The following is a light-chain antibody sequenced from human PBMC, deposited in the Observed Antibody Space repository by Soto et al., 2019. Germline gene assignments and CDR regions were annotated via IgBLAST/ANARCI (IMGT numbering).Light chain of an antibody. V-gene: IGKV3-20*01. Sequence: ENVLTQSPGTLSLSPGERATLSCRASQSVSSSYLAWYQQKPGQAPRLLIYGASSRATGIPDRFSGSGSGTGFTLTISRLEPEDFAVYYCQPYGSARWTFGQGTKVEIK. CDR2: GAS. CDR3: QPYGSARWT. J-gene: IGKJ1*01. CDR1: QSVSSSY.